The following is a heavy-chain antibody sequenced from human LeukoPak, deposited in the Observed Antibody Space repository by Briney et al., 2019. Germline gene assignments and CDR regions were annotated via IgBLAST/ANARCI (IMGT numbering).Heavy chain of an antibody. CDR3: AKVRKGGVDTAMVGEYYFDY. J-gene: IGHJ4*02. CDR2: ISGSGGST. Sequence: GGSLRLSCAASGFTFSSYGMSWVRQAPGKGLEWVSAISGSGGSTYYADSVKGWFTISRDNSKNTLYLQMNSLRAEDTAVYYCAKVRKGGVDTAMVGEYYFDYWGQGTLVTVSS. D-gene: IGHD5-18*01. CDR1: GFTFSSYG. V-gene: IGHV3-23*01.